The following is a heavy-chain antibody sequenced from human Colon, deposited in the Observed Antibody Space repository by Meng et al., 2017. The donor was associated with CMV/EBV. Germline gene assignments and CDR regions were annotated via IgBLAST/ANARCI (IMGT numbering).Heavy chain of an antibody. CDR3: AKDMGANLVSAGRGSDL. D-gene: IGHD3-16*01. J-gene: IGHJ5*02. CDR1: GFTFDDYT. Sequence: SLKISCEASGFTFDDYTMHWVRLMPGRGPQWVSGISWNGADRGYGDFVKGRFTISRDNARKYVYLEMNSLEVEDTALYFCAKDMGANLVSAGRGSDLWGPGTQVTVSS. V-gene: IGHV3-9*01. CDR2: ISWNGADR.